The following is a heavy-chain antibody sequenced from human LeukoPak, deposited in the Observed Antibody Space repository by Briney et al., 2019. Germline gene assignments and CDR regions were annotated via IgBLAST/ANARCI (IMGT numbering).Heavy chain of an antibody. D-gene: IGHD6-6*01. CDR2: IRYDGSNK. CDR1: GFTFSSYG. V-gene: IGHV3-30*02. CDR3: AKDYEYSSSSYYYYYMDV. J-gene: IGHJ6*03. Sequence: PGGSLRLSWAASGFTFSSYGMHWVRQAPGKGLEWVAFIRYDGSNKYYADSVKGRFTISRDNSKNTLYLQMNSLRAEDTAVYYCAKDYEYSSSSYYYYYMDVWGKGTTVTVSS.